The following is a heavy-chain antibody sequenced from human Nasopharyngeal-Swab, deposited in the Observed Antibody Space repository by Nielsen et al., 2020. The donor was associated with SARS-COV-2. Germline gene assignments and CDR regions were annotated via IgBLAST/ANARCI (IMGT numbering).Heavy chain of an antibody. CDR3: ARLGSFDQ. Sequence: GGSLRLSCAVSGITFSDAWMTWVRQAPGKGLEWIGRIRSRSNGGTTDYGAPLEGRFSISRDDSENTVYLQMNDLKTEDTAVYYCARLGSFDQWSQGTLVIVS. J-gene: IGHJ4*02. V-gene: IGHV3-15*01. CDR1: GITFSDAW. CDR2: IRSRSNGGTT.